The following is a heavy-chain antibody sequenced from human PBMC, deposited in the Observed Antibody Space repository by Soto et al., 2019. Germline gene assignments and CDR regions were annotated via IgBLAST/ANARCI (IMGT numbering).Heavy chain of an antibody. CDR1: GFSLSTSGVG. CDR2: IYWDDDK. V-gene: IGHV2-5*02. CDR3: AHTFRDVLRYFDRPYWFDP. D-gene: IGHD3-9*01. Sequence: QITLKESGPTLVKPTQTLTLTCTFSGFSLSTSGVGVGWIRQPPGKALEWLALIYWDDDKRYSPSLKSRLTITKYTXXNXVXXTMTNMDPVDTATYYCAHTFRDVLRYFDRPYWFDPWGQGTLVTVSS. J-gene: IGHJ5*02.